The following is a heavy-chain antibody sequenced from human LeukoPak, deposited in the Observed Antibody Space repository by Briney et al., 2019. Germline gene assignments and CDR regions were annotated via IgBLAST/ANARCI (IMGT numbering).Heavy chain of an antibody. CDR3: XXDFPLXXXXMDV. J-gene: IGHJ6*03. V-gene: IGHV3-21*03. CDR1: GFTLIKFG. CDR2: VHTTTTIAAGTT. Sequence: GGSLRLSCTASGFTLIKFGLSWVRQAPGKGLEWVASVHTTTTIAAGTTFYADSVKGRFTISGDSSKNTVYLQMNTLRVEDTAXYXXXXDFPLXXXXMDVWGKGTTVTVSS.